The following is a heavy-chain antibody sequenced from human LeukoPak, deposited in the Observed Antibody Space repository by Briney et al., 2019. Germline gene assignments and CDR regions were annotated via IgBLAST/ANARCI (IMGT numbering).Heavy chain of an antibody. CDR1: GFTFSSYA. CDR2: ISYDGSNK. D-gene: IGHD6-13*01. V-gene: IGHV3-30-3*01. CDR3: ARSYSRPYYFDY. Sequence: SGGSLRLSCAASGFTFSSYAMHWVRQAPGKGLEWVAVISYDGSNKCYADSVKGRFTISRDNSKNTLYLQMNSLRAEDTAVYYCARSYSRPYYFDYRGQGTLVTVSS. J-gene: IGHJ4*02.